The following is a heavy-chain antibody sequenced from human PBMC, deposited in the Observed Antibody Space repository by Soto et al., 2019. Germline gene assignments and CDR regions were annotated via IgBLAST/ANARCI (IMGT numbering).Heavy chain of an antibody. J-gene: IGHJ6*02. D-gene: IGHD5-18*01. CDR1: GGSISSSSYY. V-gene: IGHV4-39*01. CDR3: ARRGVSSVDTAMGSYYYYYGMDV. CDR2: IYYSGST. Sequence: SETLSLTCTVSGGSISSSSYYWGWIRQPPGKGLEWIGSIYYSGSTYYNPSLKSRVTISVDTSKNQFSLKLSSVTAADTAVYYCARRGVSSVDTAMGSYYYYYGMDVWGQGTTVTVSS.